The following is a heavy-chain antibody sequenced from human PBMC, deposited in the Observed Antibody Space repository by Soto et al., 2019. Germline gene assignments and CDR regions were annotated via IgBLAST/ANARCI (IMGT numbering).Heavy chain of an antibody. J-gene: IGHJ6*02. CDR2: IIPIFGTE. V-gene: IGHV1-69*01. CDR3: STSVYCSTTRCYYYYGLDV. D-gene: IGHD2-2*01. Sequence: QVQLVQSGAEVKKPGSSVKVSCKASGGTFSSHSINWVRQAPGQRPEWMGGIIPIFGTETYPQKFRGRVTITADESTSTAYRELSSLTSEDTALYYCSTSVYCSTTRCYYYYGLDVWGQGTTVIVSS. CDR1: GGTFSSHS.